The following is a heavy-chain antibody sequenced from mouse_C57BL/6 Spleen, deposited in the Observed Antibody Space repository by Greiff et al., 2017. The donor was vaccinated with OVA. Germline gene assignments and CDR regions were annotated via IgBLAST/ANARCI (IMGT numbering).Heavy chain of an antibody. CDR1: GYTFTSYW. CDR3: ASITTDY. V-gene: IGHV1-72*01. D-gene: IGHD1-1*01. Sequence: QVQLQQPGAELVKPGASVKLSCKASGYTFTSYWMHWVQQRPGRGLEWIGRIEPNSGGTKYTEMFTSKATLTVDKPTSTAYMQLSSLTSDDSAVYYCASITTDYWGQGATLTVSS. J-gene: IGHJ2*01. CDR2: IEPNSGGT.